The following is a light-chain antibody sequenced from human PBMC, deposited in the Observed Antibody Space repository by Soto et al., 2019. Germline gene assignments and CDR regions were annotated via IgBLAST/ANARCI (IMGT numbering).Light chain of an antibody. CDR1: QRVGSN. CDR2: GAS. J-gene: IGKJ2*01. CDR3: QQYNDWPYT. Sequence: EIVMTQSPATLSVSPGERATLSCRAAQRVGSNLAWYQQKPGQAPRLLIYGASTRATGIPVRFSGSGSGTEFTLTISSLQSEDFVVYYCQQYNDWPYTVGQGTKLEIK. V-gene: IGKV3-15*01.